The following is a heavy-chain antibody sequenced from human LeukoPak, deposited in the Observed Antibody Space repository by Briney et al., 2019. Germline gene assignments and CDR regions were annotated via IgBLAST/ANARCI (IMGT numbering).Heavy chain of an antibody. J-gene: IGHJ5*02. Sequence: PSETLSLTCTVSGGSISSYYWSWIRQPPGKGLEWIGYIYYSGSTNYNPSLKSRVTISVDTSKNQFSLKLSSVTAADTAVYYCARVHIKDRSSSLRFYWFDPWGQGTLVTVSS. CDR2: IYYSGST. V-gene: IGHV4-59*01. CDR3: ARVHIKDRSSSLRFYWFDP. D-gene: IGHD6-6*01. CDR1: GGSISSYY.